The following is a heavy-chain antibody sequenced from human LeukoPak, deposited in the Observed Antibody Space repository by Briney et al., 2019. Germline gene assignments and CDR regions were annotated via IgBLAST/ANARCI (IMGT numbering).Heavy chain of an antibody. CDR3: ARHHIAAAGTGSWFDP. Sequence: SETLSLTCTVSGGSISSSSYYWGWIRQPPGKGLEWIGSIYYSGSTYYNPSLKSRVTISVDTSKNQFSLKLSSVTAADTAVYYCARHHIAAAGTGSWFDPWGQGTLVTVSS. D-gene: IGHD6-13*01. CDR1: GGSISSSSYY. J-gene: IGHJ5*02. V-gene: IGHV4-39*01. CDR2: IYYSGST.